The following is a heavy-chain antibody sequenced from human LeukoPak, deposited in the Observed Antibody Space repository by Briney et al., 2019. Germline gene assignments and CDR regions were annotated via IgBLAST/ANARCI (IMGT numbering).Heavy chain of an antibody. V-gene: IGHV3-30*18. CDR3: AKRRSTSCYDP. CDR1: GFTFSDYG. CDR2: ISYDGNSE. D-gene: IGHD2-2*01. J-gene: IGHJ5*02. Sequence: PGRSLRLSCAASGFTFSDYGMHWVRQAPGKGLEWVAVISYDGNSEYYADSVKGRFSISRDNSKDTLYLQMNSLRPKDTAVYYCAKRRSTSCYDPWGQGTLVTVSS.